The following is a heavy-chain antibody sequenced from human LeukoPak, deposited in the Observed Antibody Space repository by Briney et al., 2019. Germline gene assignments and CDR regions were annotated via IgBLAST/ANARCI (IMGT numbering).Heavy chain of an antibody. V-gene: IGHV3-21*01. CDR1: GFTFSSYS. Sequence: GGSLRLSCAASGFTFSSYSMDWVRQAPGKGLEWVSSISSSSSYIYYADSVKGRFTISRDNAKNSLYLQMNSLRAEDTAVYYCASWDDSYYFDYWGQGTLVTVSS. D-gene: IGHD3-16*01. CDR3: ASWDDSYYFDY. J-gene: IGHJ4*02. CDR2: ISSSSSYI.